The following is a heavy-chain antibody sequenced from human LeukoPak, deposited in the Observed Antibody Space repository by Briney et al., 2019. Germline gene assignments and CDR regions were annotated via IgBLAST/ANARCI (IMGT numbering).Heavy chain of an antibody. CDR3: ASSRYSSSWYEY. J-gene: IGHJ4*02. CDR2: INHSGST. D-gene: IGHD6-13*01. CDR1: GGSFSGYY. V-gene: IGHV4-34*01. Sequence: PSETLSLTCAVYGGSFSGYYWSWIRQPPGKGLEWIGEINHSGSTNYNPSLKSRVTISVDTSKNQFSLKLSSVTAADTAVYYCASSRYSSSWYEYWGQGTLVTVSS.